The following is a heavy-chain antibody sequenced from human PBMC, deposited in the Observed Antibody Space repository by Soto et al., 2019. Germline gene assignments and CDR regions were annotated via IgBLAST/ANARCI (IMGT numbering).Heavy chain of an antibody. CDR2: IYDTGISGYTPST. CDR1: GGSITSSY. Sequence: LSLTCTVSGGSITSSYWSWIRRPTGKGLEWIAYIYDTGISGYTPSTSYNPSLKSRVTMSVDTSKSQFSLKLTSVTAADTDVYYCARGEDAFFYYGLDVWGQGITVTVSS. V-gene: IGHV4-59*01. J-gene: IGHJ6*02. CDR3: ARGEDAFFYYGLDV.